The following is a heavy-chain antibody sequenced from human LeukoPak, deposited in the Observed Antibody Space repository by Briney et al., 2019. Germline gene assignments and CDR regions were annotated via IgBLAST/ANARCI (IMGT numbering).Heavy chain of an antibody. D-gene: IGHD3-3*01. V-gene: IGHV3-23*01. CDR2: ISGSGGST. Sequence: GGSLRLSCAASGFTFSSYAMSWVRQAPGKGLEWVSAISGSGGSTYYADSVKGRFTISRDNSKNTLYLQTNSLRAEDTAVYYCAKDLLYDFWSGYGPIDAFDIWGQGTMVTVSS. J-gene: IGHJ3*02. CDR1: GFTFSSYA. CDR3: AKDLLYDFWSGYGPIDAFDI.